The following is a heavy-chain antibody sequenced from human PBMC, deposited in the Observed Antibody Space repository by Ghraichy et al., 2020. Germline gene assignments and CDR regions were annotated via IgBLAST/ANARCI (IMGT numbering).Heavy chain of an antibody. CDR2: ISSSSSIV. D-gene: IGHD1-26*01. V-gene: IGHV3-48*02. Sequence: GGSLRLSCAASGFTFSSYSMNWVRQAPGKGLEWISYISSSSSIVYYADSVKGRFTISRDNAKNSLYLQMNSLRDEDTAVYFCARSRSGSYSSLDYWGQGSLVTVSS. J-gene: IGHJ4*02. CDR3: ARSRSGSYSSLDY. CDR1: GFTFSSYS.